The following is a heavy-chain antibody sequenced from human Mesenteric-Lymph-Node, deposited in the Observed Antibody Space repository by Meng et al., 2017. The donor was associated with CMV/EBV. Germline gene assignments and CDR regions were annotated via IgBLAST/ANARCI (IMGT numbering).Heavy chain of an antibody. CDR1: GGSISSSSVY. V-gene: IGHV4-39*01. Sequence: GSLRLSCTVSGGSISSSSVYWGWIRQPPGGGREWIGSINHSGNTYRNPSLWGRVSMSVDTSKNQFSLNLSSVTAADTSIYYCARPSDNGWYYFDSWGQGTLVTVSS. CDR3: ARPSDNGWYYFDS. CDR2: INHSGNT. D-gene: IGHD6-19*01. J-gene: IGHJ4*02.